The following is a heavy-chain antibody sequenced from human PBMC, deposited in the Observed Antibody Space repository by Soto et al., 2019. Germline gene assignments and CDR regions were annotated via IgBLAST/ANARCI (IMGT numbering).Heavy chain of an antibody. CDR2: INPNSGGT. D-gene: IGHD6-19*01. CDR1: GYTFTGYY. J-gene: IGHJ6*02. CDR3: ARAGRGGYPGYYGMDV. V-gene: IGHV1-2*04. Sequence: AAVQVSCKASGYTFTGYYMHWVRQAPGQGLEWMGWINPNSGGTNYAQKFQGWVTMTRDTSISTAYMELSRLRSDDTAVYYCARAGRGGYPGYYGMDVWGQGTTVTVSS.